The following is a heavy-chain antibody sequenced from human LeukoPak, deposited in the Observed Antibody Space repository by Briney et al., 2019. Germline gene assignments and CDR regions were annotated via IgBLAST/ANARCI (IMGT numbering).Heavy chain of an antibody. D-gene: IGHD3-10*01. CDR1: GYTFTSYG. Sequence: ASVKVSCKASGYTFTSYGISWVRQAPGQGLEWMGWINPNSGGTNYAQKFQGRVTMTRDTSISTAYMELSRLRSDDTAVYYCAREVRITMVRGAKDAFDIWGQGTMVTVSS. CDR2: INPNSGGT. V-gene: IGHV1-2*02. CDR3: AREVRITMVRGAKDAFDI. J-gene: IGHJ3*02.